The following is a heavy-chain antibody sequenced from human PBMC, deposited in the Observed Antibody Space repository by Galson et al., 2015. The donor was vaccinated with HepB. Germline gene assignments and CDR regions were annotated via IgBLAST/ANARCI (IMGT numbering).Heavy chain of an antibody. D-gene: IGHD6-13*01. CDR2: IYPGDSDT. Sequence: QSGAEVKKPGESLKISCKGSGYSFTSYWIGWVRQMPGKGLEWMGIIYPGDSDTRYSPSFQGQVTISADKSISTAYLQWSSLKASDTAMYYCARLGDSSSWSGYYYYMDVWGKGTTVTVSS. CDR3: ARLGDSSSWSGYYYYMDV. CDR1: GYSFTSYW. V-gene: IGHV5-51*03. J-gene: IGHJ6*03.